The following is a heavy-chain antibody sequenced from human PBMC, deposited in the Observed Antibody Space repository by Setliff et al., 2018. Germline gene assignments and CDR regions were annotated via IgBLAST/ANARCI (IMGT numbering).Heavy chain of an antibody. Sequence: SETLSLTCTPSGDSISRSTYYWGWIRQSPGKGLDWIGTVDRSGNTFYNPSLRSRVTISVDTSKNQISLKLTSVSAADTAVYYCARRDSTSYYGYSFDFWGRGTLVTVSS. J-gene: IGHJ4*02. CDR2: VDRSGNT. V-gene: IGHV4-39*01. D-gene: IGHD3-22*01. CDR3: ARRDSTSYYGYSFDF. CDR1: GDSISRSTYY.